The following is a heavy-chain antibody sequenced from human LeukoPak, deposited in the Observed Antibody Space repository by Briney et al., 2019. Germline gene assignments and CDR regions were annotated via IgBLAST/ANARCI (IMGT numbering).Heavy chain of an antibody. CDR1: GYTFTGYY. J-gene: IGHJ4*02. CDR2: INPNGGT. D-gene: IGHD6-19*01. CDR3: AGAHSVAVAVADY. V-gene: IGHV1-2*02. Sequence: ASVKVSCKASGYTFTGYYLHWVRQAPGQGLEWMGWINPNGGTNYAQNFQGRVTLTRDTSIGTAYMELSRLRSDDTAVYYCAGAHSVAVAVADYWGQGTLVTVSS.